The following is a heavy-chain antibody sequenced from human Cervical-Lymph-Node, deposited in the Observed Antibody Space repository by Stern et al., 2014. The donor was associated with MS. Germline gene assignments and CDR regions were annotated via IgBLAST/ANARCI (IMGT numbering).Heavy chain of an antibody. D-gene: IGHD4-11*01. V-gene: IGHV1-2*02. CDR2: IIPATGAT. Sequence: VQLVQSGTDVKKPGASAKVSCEASGYSFTDYYIHWVRQAPGQGLEGMGLIIPATGATTYAQNFEGSVTMTRDTSITTAYMELSRLSTDDTAVYYCARDLADYRYYFDSWGPGTLVTVSS. CDR3: ARDLADYRYYFDS. J-gene: IGHJ4*02. CDR1: GYSFTDYY.